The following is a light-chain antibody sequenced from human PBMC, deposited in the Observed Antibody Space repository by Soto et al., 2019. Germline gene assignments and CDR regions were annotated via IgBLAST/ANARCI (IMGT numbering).Light chain of an antibody. J-gene: IGLJ3*02. CDR2: EVS. Sequence: QSALTQPPSASGSPGQSVTISCTGTSSDVGGYNYISWYQHHPDKAPKLMIYEVSQRPLGVPDRFSGSKSGNTASLTISGLQAEDEADYFCSSLTTSDTWVIGGGTKVTVL. CDR1: SSDVGGYNY. V-gene: IGLV2-8*01. CDR3: SSLTTSDTWV.